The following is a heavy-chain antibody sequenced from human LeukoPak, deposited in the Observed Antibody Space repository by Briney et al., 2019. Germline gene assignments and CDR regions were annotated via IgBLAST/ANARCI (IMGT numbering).Heavy chain of an antibody. CDR3: ARTVRWSGQTRYDAFDI. CDR1: GGTFSSYA. J-gene: IGHJ3*02. CDR2: IIPIFGTA. V-gene: IGHV1-69*05. D-gene: IGHD4-23*01. Sequence: SVKVSCKASGGTFSSYAISWVRQAPGQGLEWMGGIIPIFGTANYAQKFQGRVTITTDESTSTAYMELSSLRSEDTAVYYCARTVRWSGQTRYDAFDIWGQGTMVTVSS.